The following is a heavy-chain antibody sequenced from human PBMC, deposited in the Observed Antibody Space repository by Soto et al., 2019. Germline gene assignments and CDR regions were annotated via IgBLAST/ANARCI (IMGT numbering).Heavy chain of an antibody. CDR2: IGRTNNT. V-gene: IGHV3-23*01. CDR1: GFTFSNSA. D-gene: IGHD3-16*02. CDR3: AKVDAYSYRADH. Sequence: GGSLRLSCAASGFTFSNSAMTWVRQALGKGPEWVSSIGRTNNTHYADSVKGRFAISRDNSQNTLYLQMNSLTAEDTAVYFCAKVDAYSYRADHWGQGTLVTVSS. J-gene: IGHJ4*02.